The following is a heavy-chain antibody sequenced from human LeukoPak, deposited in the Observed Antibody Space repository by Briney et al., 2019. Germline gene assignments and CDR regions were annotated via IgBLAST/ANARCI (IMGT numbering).Heavy chain of an antibody. CDR2: ISYDGSNK. D-gene: IGHD6-19*01. J-gene: IGHJ4*02. Sequence: GGSLRLSCAASGFTFSSYAMHWVRQAPGKGLEWVAVISYDGSNKYYADSVKGRFTISRDNSKNTLYLQMNSLRAEDTAVYYCARSYSSGWYGHSDYWGQGTLVTVSS. CDR1: GFTFSSYA. CDR3: ARSYSSGWYGHSDY. V-gene: IGHV3-30-3*01.